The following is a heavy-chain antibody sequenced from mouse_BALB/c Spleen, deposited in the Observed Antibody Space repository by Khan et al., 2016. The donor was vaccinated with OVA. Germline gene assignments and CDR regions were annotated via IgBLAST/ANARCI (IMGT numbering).Heavy chain of an antibody. CDR2: ISSGGST. J-gene: IGHJ3*01. Sequence: EVELVESGGGLVKPGGSLKVSCAASGFTFSNYAMSWVRQTPEKRLEWVASISSGGSTYYPDSAKGRFTISRDNARNILYLQMSSLRSEDTAMYYCARDYWFGYWGQGTLVTVSA. V-gene: IGHV5-6-5*01. CDR3: ARDYWFGY. CDR1: GFTFSNYA.